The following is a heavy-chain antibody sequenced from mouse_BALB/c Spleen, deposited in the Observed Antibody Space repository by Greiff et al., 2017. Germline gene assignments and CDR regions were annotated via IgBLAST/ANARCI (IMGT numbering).Heavy chain of an antibody. CDR2: ISSGGST. CDR1: GFTFSSYA. CDR3: ARGITTVVAKDYAMDY. J-gene: IGHJ4*01. D-gene: IGHD1-1*01. Sequence: EVQVVESGGGLVKPGGSLKLSCAASGFTFSSYAMSWVRQTPEKRLEWVASISSGGSTYYPDSVKGRFTISRDNARNILYLQMSSLRSEDTAMYYCARGITTVVAKDYAMDYWGQGTSVTVSS. V-gene: IGHV5-6-5*01.